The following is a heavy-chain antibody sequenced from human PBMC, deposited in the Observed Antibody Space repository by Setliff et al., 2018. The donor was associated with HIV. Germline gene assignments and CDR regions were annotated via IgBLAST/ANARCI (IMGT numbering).Heavy chain of an antibody. CDR2: IRSDETNK. V-gene: IGHV3-30*02. J-gene: IGHJ6*03. D-gene: IGHD5-12*01. CDR3: ARISVASRYNSDMDV. Sequence: PGGSLRLSCEASGFIFSTYGMHWVRQAPGKGLEWVAFIRSDETNKYYSDSMKGRFTISRDTSKNTLFLQINSLRPEDTAVYYCARISVASRYNSDMDVWGKGTTVTVSS. CDR1: GFIFSTYG.